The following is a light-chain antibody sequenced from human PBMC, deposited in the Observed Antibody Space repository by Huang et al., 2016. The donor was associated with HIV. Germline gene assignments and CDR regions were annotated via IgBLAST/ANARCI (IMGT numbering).Light chain of an antibody. CDR3: QHYNSFPWT. V-gene: IGKV1-5*03. CDR2: DAS. Sequence: DIQMTQSSATLSASVGDRVTITCRASQSIGTWLAWYQQKPGKAPNLLIYDASTLESGVPSRFSCGGSGTEFTLTINSLQPDDFASYYCQHYNSFPWTFGQGTKVEV. J-gene: IGKJ1*01. CDR1: QSIGTW.